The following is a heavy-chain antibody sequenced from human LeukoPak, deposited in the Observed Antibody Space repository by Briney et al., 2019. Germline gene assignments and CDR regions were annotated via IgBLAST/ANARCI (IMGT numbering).Heavy chain of an antibody. J-gene: IGHJ5*02. CDR1: GFTFSSYG. CDR2: IWYDGSNK. Sequence: GGSLRLSCAASGFTFSSYGMHWVRQAPGKGLEWVAVIWYDGSNKYYADSVKGRFTISRDNSKNTLYLQMNSLRAEDSAMYYCAATYSSSGNWFDPWGQGTLVTVSS. CDR3: AATYSSSGNWFDP. D-gene: IGHD6-6*01. V-gene: IGHV3-33*01.